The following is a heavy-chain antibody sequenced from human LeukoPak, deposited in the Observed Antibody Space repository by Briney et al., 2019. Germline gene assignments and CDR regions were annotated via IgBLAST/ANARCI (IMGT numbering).Heavy chain of an antibody. Sequence: GSLRLSCAASGFIFSKYTMSWIRQPPGKGLEWIGYIYYSGSTNYKPSLKSRVTIQVDTSKNQFSLKLSSVTAADTAVYYCATTTIRLGYWGQGTLVTVSS. CDR3: ATTTIRLGY. CDR1: GFIFSKYT. V-gene: IGHV4-59*12. CDR2: IYYSGST. D-gene: IGHD1-26*01. J-gene: IGHJ4*02.